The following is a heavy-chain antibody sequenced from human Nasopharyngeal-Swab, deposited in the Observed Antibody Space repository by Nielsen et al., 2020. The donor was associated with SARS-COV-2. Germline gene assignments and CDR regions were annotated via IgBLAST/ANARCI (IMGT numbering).Heavy chain of an antibody. CDR3: AKDLGVASPLWFDY. CDR1: GFTFSSYA. J-gene: IGHJ4*02. D-gene: IGHD4-23*01. V-gene: IGHV3-23*01. CDR2: ISGSGGST. Sequence: GESLKISCTASGFTFSSYAMSWVRQAPGKGLEWVSEISGSGGSTYYAESVKGRFTISRDNSKNTLYLQMSSLRAEDTAIYYCAKDLGVASPLWFDYWGQGTLLTVSS.